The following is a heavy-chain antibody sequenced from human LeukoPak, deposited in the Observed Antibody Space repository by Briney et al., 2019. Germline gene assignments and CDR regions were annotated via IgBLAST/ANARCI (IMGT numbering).Heavy chain of an antibody. CDR3: ARDRVMITFGGVIEDNWFDP. V-gene: IGHV1-46*01. CDR2: INPSGGST. J-gene: IGHJ5*02. Sequence: ASVTVSCKASGYTFTSYYMHWVRQAPGQGLEWMGIINPSGGSTSYAQKFQGRVTMTRDTSTSTVYMELSSLRSEDTAVYYCARDRVMITFGGVIEDNWFDPWGQGTLVTVSP. CDR1: GYTFTSYY. D-gene: IGHD3-16*02.